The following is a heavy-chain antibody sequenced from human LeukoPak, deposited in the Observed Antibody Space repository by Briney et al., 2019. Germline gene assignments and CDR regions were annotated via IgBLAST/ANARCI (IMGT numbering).Heavy chain of an antibody. D-gene: IGHD3-10*01. J-gene: IGHJ4*02. CDR2: INQSGNS. Sequence: SETLSLTCDVNGGSLSGSYWSWIRQSPEKGLEWIGEINQSGNSNYNPSLKSRVTILVDTSKNQFSLKLSSVTAADTAVYYCARDVYYYGSGSYWYFDYWGQGTLVTVSS. CDR1: GGSLSGSY. V-gene: IGHV4-34*01. CDR3: ARDVYYYGSGSYWYFDY.